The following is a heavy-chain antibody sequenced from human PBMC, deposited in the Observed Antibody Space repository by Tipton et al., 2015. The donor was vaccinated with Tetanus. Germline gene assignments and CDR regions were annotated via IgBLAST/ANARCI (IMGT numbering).Heavy chain of an antibody. J-gene: IGHJ3*02. CDR2: IYPGDSDT. Sequence: MQLVQSGAEVKKPGESLKISCKGSGYSFTSYWIGWVRQMPGKGLEWMGIIYPGDSDTRYSPPFQGRVTISADKSISTAYLQWSSLKASDTAMYYCARPLYDSSGYSSAGKPRPWGFDIWGQGTMVTVSS. D-gene: IGHD3-22*01. CDR3: ARPLYDSSGYSSAGKPRPWGFDI. CDR1: GYSFTSYW. V-gene: IGHV5-51*01.